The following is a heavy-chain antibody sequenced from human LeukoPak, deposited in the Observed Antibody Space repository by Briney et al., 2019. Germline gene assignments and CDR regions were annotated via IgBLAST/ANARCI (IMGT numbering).Heavy chain of an antibody. V-gene: IGHV3-23*01. D-gene: IGHD3-22*01. CDR2: ISGSGVST. Sequence: GGSLRLSCAASGFTFSSYAMSWVRQVPGKGLEWVSAISGSGVSTYYADSVKGRFTISRDNSKNTLYLQMNSLRAEDTAVYYCAKDRSYYDSSGYIYYFDYWGQGTLVTVSS. J-gene: IGHJ4*02. CDR1: GFTFSSYA. CDR3: AKDRSYYDSSGYIYYFDY.